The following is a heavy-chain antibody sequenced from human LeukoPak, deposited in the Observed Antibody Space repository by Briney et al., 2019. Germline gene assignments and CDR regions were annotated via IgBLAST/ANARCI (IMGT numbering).Heavy chain of an antibody. J-gene: IGHJ1*01. D-gene: IGHD6-13*01. CDR1: GFTFSSYA. CDR3: AGDPHRTYSSSWYGYFQH. V-gene: IGHV3-30-3*01. CDR2: ISYDGTNK. Sequence: GGSLRLSCAASGFTFSSYAMHWVRQAPGKGLEWVALISYDGTNKYYADSVKGRFTISRDNSKNTLYLQMNSLRAEDTAVYYCAGDPHRTYSSSWYGYFQHWGQGTLVTVSS.